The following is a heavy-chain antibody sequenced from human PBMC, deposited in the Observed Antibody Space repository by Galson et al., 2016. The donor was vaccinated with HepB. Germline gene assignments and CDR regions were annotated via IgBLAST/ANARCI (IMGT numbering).Heavy chain of an antibody. J-gene: IGHJ3*02. V-gene: IGHV3-72*01. CDR1: GFRFSEHY. D-gene: IGHD2/OR15-2a*01. CDR2: TRNKVNSYTT. Sequence: SLRLSCAASGFRFSEHYMDWVRQAPGKGLEWVDRTRNKVNSYTTEYAASVKGRFTISRDDSKNSLYLQMNSLKTEDTALYYCARPSGKYSGGFDIWGQGTMVTVSS. CDR3: ARPSGKYSGGFDI.